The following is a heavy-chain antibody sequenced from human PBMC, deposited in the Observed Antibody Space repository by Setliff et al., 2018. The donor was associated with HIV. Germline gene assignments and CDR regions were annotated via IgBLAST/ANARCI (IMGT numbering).Heavy chain of an antibody. D-gene: IGHD6-19*01. J-gene: IGHJ3*02. CDR3: AKGRGQWLFFDAFDI. CDR2: ISGSGGST. CDR1: GFTFSSYA. Sequence: GESLRLSCAASGFTFSSYAMSWVRQAPGKGLEWVSAISGSGGSTYYADSVKGRFTISRDNSKNTLYLQMNSLRAEDTAVYYCAKGRGQWLFFDAFDIWGQGTMVTVSS. V-gene: IGHV3-23*01.